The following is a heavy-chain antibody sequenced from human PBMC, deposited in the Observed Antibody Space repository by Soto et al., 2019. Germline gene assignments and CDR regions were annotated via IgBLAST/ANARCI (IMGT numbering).Heavy chain of an antibody. J-gene: IGHJ6*02. CDR3: AREKKHQSLGGRFGMDV. CDR1: GFIFSDFS. CDR2: IGSSGGYI. D-gene: IGHD2-2*01. Sequence: GGSLRLSCAVSGFIFSDFSMNWVRQAPGQGLEWVASIGSSGGYIFYADSVKGRFTISRDNAKKSLDLQINSLRAEDTAVYYCAREKKHQSLGGRFGMDVWGQGTTVTVS. V-gene: IGHV3-21*01.